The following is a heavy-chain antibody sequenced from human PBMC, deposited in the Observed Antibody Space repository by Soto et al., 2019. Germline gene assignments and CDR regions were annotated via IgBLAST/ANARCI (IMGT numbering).Heavy chain of an antibody. V-gene: IGHV3-9*01. Sequence: EVQLVESGGGLVQPGRSLRLSCAASGFTFGDYAMHWVRQAPGKGLEWVSGIGWNSGSIAYADSVKGRFTISRDNAKSSLYLLISSLRPEATAFYYCAKDTFTYRSVTFSYYFDYWGQGTLVTVSS. CDR1: GFTFGDYA. CDR2: IGWNSGSI. D-gene: IGHD4-17*01. CDR3: AKDTFTYRSVTFSYYFDY. J-gene: IGHJ4*02.